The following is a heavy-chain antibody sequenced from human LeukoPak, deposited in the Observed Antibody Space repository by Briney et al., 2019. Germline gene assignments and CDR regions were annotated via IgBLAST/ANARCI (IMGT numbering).Heavy chain of an antibody. V-gene: IGHV3-21*01. CDR1: RLTFSSYS. CDR2: ISSSSSYI. CDR3: AREGGAVSSLDY. J-gene: IGHJ4*02. D-gene: IGHD3-16*01. Sequence: SGGSLRLSCAASRLTFSSYSMNWVRQAPGKGLEWVSSISSSSSYIYYADSVKGRFTISRDNAKNSLYLQMNSLRAEDTAVYYCAREGGAVSSLDYWGQGTLVTVSS.